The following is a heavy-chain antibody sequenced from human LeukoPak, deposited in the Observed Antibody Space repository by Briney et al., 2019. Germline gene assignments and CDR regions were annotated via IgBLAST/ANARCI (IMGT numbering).Heavy chain of an antibody. D-gene: IGHD3-22*01. CDR3: ARVITRTWFDP. CDR1: GGSVSSGDYY. CDR2: IYYSGST. Sequence: SETLSLTCTVSGGSVSSGDYYWSWIRQPPGKGLEWIGYIYYSGSTYYNPSLKSRITISVDTSKNQFSLKPSSVSAADTAVYYCARVITRTWFDPWGQGTLVTVSS. J-gene: IGHJ5*02. V-gene: IGHV4-30-4*01.